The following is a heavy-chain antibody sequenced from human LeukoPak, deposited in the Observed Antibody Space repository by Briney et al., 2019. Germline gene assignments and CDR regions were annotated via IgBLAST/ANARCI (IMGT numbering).Heavy chain of an antibody. Sequence: SESQSLTWAVYGGSFSGYYWSWIRQPPGKGLEWIGSINHMGRTNYNPSLKDRVTISVDTSEKQFSLQLSSVTAADTAVYYCTRRRGRWFRELFQRDKYYFDYWGQGTLVTVSS. V-gene: IGHV4-34*01. CDR1: GGSFSGYY. CDR3: TRRRGRWFRELFQRDKYYFDY. D-gene: IGHD3-10*01. CDR2: INHMGRT. J-gene: IGHJ4*02.